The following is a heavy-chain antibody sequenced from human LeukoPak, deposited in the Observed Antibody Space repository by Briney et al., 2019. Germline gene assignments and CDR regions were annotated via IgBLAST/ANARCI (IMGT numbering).Heavy chain of an antibody. CDR1: GFTFSNYG. D-gene: IGHD1-26*01. Sequence: GGSLRLSCAASGFTFSNYGMSWVRQAPGKGLEWVSAISGSGGSTYYADSVKGRFTSSRDNSKNTPYLQMNSLRAEDTAVYYCAKDWWELPWAPFDYWGQGTLVTVSS. J-gene: IGHJ4*02. CDR3: AKDWWELPWAPFDY. V-gene: IGHV3-23*01. CDR2: ISGSGGST.